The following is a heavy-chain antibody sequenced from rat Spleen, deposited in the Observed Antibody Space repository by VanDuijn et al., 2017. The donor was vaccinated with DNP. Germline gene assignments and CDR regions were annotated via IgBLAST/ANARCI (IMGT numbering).Heavy chain of an antibody. V-gene: IGHV2-41*01. CDR1: GFSLTSYN. CDR2: IWKNGAT. CDR3: AEEPGLGDAMDA. Sequence: QVQLKESGPGLVQPSQTLSLTCTVAGFSLTSYNVHWVRQPPGKGLEWMGVIWKNGATRYNSALKSRLSISRDTSKGQVFLKMHSLQTEDTATYYCAEEPGLGDAMDAWGQGTSVTVSS. D-gene: IGHD1-4*01. J-gene: IGHJ4*01.